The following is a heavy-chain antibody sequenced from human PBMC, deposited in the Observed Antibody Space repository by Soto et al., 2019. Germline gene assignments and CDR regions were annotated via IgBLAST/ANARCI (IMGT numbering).Heavy chain of an antibody. CDR2: IFYSGST. V-gene: IGHV4-39*01. J-gene: IGHJ4*02. CDR3: ARRESYDILTGYYHFDY. Sequence: SETLSLTCSVSGGSISSSSHYWGWIRQPPGKGLEWIGNIFYSGSTYYNPSLKSRVTISVDTSKNQFSLKLSSVTAADTAVCYCARRESYDILTGYYHFDYWGQGTLVPVSS. D-gene: IGHD3-9*01. CDR1: GGSISSSSHY.